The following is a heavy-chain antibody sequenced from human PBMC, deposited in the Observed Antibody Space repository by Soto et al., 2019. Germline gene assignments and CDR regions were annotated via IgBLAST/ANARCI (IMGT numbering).Heavy chain of an antibody. CDR2: SNHSGST. Sequence: SETLSLTCAVFGGSFSGYFWSWIRQPPGKGLEWIGESNHSGSTNYNPSLKSRVTISMDTSKNQFSLKLSSVTAADTAVYYCARRRDGNNRQHKNYFDYWGQGTPVTVSS. CDR3: ARRRDGNNRQHKNYFDY. V-gene: IGHV4-34*01. CDR1: GGSFSGYF. D-gene: IGHD1-1*01. J-gene: IGHJ4*02.